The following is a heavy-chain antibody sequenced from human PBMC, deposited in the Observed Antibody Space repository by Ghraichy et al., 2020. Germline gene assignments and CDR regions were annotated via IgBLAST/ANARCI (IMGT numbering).Heavy chain of an antibody. CDR3: ARVYCSSTSCYGYYYYYMDV. CDR2: INHSGST. Sequence: CAVYGGSFSGYYWSWIRQPPGKGLEWIGEINHSGSTNYNPSLKSRVTISVDTSKNQFSLKLSSVTAADTAVYYCARVYCSSTSCYGYYYYYMDVWGKGTTVTVSS. CDR1: GGSFSGYY. V-gene: IGHV4-34*01. J-gene: IGHJ6*03. D-gene: IGHD2-2*01.